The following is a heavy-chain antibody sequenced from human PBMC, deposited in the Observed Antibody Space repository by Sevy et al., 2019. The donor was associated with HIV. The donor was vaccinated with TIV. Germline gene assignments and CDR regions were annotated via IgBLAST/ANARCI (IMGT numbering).Heavy chain of an antibody. V-gene: IGHV3-15*01. J-gene: IGHJ6*02. CDR2: IKSKTDGGTT. D-gene: IGHD3-3*01. CDR1: GFTFSNAW. Sequence: GGSLRLSCAASGFTFSNAWMSWVRQAPGKGLEWVGRIKSKTDGGTTDYAAPVKGRFTISRDDSKNTQYLQMNSLKTEHTAVYYCTTVVALRFLEWFDGMDVWGQGTTVTVSS. CDR3: TTVVALRFLEWFDGMDV.